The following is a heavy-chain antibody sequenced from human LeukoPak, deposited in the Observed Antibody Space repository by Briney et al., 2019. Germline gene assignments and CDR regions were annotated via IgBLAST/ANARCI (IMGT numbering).Heavy chain of an antibody. J-gene: IGHJ4*02. Sequence: GGSLRLSCTASGFTFGDYAMSWVRQAPGKGLEWVGFIRSEAYGGTTEYAASVKGRFTISRDDSKGIAYLQMNSLKTEDTAVYYCTRAAGDSSPFDYWGQGTLVTVSS. CDR2: IRSEAYGGTT. D-gene: IGHD7-27*01. CDR3: TRAAGDSSPFDY. CDR1: GFTFGDYA. V-gene: IGHV3-49*04.